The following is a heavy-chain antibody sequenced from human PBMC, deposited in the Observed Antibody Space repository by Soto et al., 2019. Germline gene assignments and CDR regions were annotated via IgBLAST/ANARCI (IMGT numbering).Heavy chain of an antibody. V-gene: IGHV4-31*03. J-gene: IGHJ6*02. Sequence: SETLSLTCTVSGGSTSSGGFYWRWIRQHPGKGLEWIGYIYYSGISYYNPSLKSRVSISLDTSRNQFSMTLNSVTAADTAVYYCARNGYTYGMDVWGQGATVTVSS. D-gene: IGHD5-18*01. CDR3: ARNGYTYGMDV. CDR1: GGSTSSGGFY. CDR2: IYYSGIS.